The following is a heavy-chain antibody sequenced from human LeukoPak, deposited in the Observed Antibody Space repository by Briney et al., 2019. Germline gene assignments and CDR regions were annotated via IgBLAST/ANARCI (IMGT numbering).Heavy chain of an antibody. CDR3: AKEYPPGSSSSGDY. J-gene: IGHJ4*02. V-gene: IGHV3-23*01. D-gene: IGHD6-6*01. CDR1: GFTLSNYS. CDR2: ISGSGGST. Sequence: GGSLRLSCAASGFTLSNYSMNWVRQAPGKGLEWVSAISGSGGSTYYADSVKGRFTISRDNSKNTLYLQMNSPRAEDTAVYYCAKEYPPGSSSSGDYWGQGTLVTVSS.